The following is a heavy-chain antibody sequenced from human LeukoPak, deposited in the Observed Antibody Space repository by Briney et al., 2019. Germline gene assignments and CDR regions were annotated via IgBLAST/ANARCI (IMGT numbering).Heavy chain of an antibody. CDR3: ARPYSSSDWYFDL. Sequence: ETLSLTCTVSGGSISSSSYYWGWIRQPPGKGLEWIGNIYYGGSTYYNPSLKSRVTISVDTSKNQFSLKLTSVTAADTAVYYCARPYSSSDWYFDLWGRGTLVTVSS. J-gene: IGHJ2*01. CDR2: IYYGGST. D-gene: IGHD6-6*01. V-gene: IGHV4-39*01. CDR1: GGSISSSSYY.